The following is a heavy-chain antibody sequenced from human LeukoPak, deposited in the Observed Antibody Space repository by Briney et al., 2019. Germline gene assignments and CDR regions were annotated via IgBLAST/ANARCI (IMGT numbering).Heavy chain of an antibody. Sequence: KTSETLSLTCTVSGGSIRSSRYYWGWIRQPPGKGLEWIGSIYSNGGTYYNPSLRSRVTMSVDTSKNQFSLKLTSVTAAETAVYYCGNFDFWGQGTMVIVSS. CDR3: GNFDF. CDR2: IYSNGGT. CDR1: GGSIRSSRYY. V-gene: IGHV4-39*01. J-gene: IGHJ3*01.